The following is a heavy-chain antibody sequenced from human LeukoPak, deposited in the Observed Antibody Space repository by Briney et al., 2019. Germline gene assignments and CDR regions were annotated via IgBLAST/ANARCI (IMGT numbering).Heavy chain of an antibody. CDR2: INENGDIA. V-gene: IGHV3-43*02. J-gene: IGHJ4*02. Sequence: GGSLRLSCAASGFTFDDYAMHWVRQGPGKSLEWVSLINENGDIAYYGDSVRGRFTVSRDNAKNSLYLQMNSLRAEDTAVYYCAKGYYDYVWGSYYFDYWGQGTLVTVSS. CDR1: GFTFDDYA. CDR3: AKGYYDYVWGSYYFDY. D-gene: IGHD3-16*01.